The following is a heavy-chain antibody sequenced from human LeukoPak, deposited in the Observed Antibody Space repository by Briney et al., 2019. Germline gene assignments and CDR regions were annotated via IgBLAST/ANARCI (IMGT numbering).Heavy chain of an antibody. CDR1: GFTFSSYG. Sequence: PGRSLRLSCAASGFTFSSYGMHWVRQAPGKGLEWVAVMWYDGSNKYYADSVKGRFTISRDNSKNTLYLQMNSLRAEDTAVYYCARDSSWYSFDYWGQGTLVTVSS. V-gene: IGHV3-33*01. D-gene: IGHD6-13*01. CDR2: MWYDGSNK. J-gene: IGHJ4*02. CDR3: ARDSSWYSFDY.